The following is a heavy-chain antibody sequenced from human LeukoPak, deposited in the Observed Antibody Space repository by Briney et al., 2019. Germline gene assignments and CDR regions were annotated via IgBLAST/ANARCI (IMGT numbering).Heavy chain of an antibody. Sequence: PGGSLRLSCAASGFTFSSYGIHWVRQAPGKGLEWVAFIRYDGSNKYYADSVKGRFTISRDNSKNTVYLQMNSLRAEDTAVYYCAKEGESITIFGVAPDYWGQGALVTVSS. CDR2: IRYDGSNK. J-gene: IGHJ4*02. CDR1: GFTFSSYG. D-gene: IGHD3-3*01. V-gene: IGHV3-30*02. CDR3: AKEGESITIFGVAPDY.